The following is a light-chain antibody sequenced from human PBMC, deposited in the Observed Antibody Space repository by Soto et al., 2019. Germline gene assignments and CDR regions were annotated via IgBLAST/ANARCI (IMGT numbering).Light chain of an antibody. Sequence: AIQLTQSPSSLAASVGDRVTITCRASQGISSALAWYQQKPGKAPKLLIYDASSLESGVPSRFSGSGSGTDFTLTISSLQPEDFATYCCQQFNSYPYTFGQGTKLEIK. V-gene: IGKV1-13*02. CDR1: QGISSA. J-gene: IGKJ2*01. CDR2: DAS. CDR3: QQFNSYPYT.